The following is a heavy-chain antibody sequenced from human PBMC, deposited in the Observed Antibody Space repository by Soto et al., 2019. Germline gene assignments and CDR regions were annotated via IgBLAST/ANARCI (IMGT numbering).Heavy chain of an antibody. D-gene: IGHD2-8*01. V-gene: IGHV4-59*01. J-gene: IGHJ4*02. Sequence: SETLSLTCTVSGGSISNFYWSWIRQPPGKGLEWIGYISYSGNTNYNPSLKSRVSISVDTSKNQLSLNLTSVTTADTAVYYCARAPMVLSRSYFDSWGQGTPVTVSS. CDR1: GGSISNFY. CDR3: ARAPMVLSRSYFDS. CDR2: ISYSGNT.